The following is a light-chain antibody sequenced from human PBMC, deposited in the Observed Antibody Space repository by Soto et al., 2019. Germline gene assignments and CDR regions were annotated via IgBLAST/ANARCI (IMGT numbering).Light chain of an antibody. V-gene: IGKV3-20*01. J-gene: IGKJ1*01. CDR1: QSVGSNY. CDR3: QQYGSSPGT. Sequence: EIVLTQSPGTLSLSPGERATLSCRASQSVGSNYLAWFQQKPGQAPRLLIYRASSRAPGIPDRFSGSGSGTDFTLTISTLEPEDFAVYYCQQYGSSPGTFGQGTRVDIK. CDR2: RAS.